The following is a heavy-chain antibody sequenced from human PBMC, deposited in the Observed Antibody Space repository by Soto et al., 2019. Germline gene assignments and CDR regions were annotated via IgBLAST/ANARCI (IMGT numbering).Heavy chain of an antibody. V-gene: IGHV3-21*01. CDR2: IDTGTRHV. D-gene: IGHD4-17*01. CDR1: GFTFSSYD. CDR3: ARRTVTTYHYFDY. J-gene: IGHJ4*02. Sequence: EVQVVESGGGLVKPGGSLRLSCAASGFTFSSYDMNWVRQAPGKGLEWVSSIDTGTRHVYYADSVRGRFTISRDDAKNSLYLQMNSLRVEDTALYYCARRTVTTYHYFDYWGQGTLVTASS.